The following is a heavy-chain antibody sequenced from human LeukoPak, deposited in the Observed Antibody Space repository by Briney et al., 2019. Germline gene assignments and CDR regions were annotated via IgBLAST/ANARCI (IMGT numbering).Heavy chain of an antibody. V-gene: IGHV3-66*04. CDR2: IYSGGGT. CDR3: ARRAVADYYFDY. D-gene: IGHD6-19*01. J-gene: IGHJ4*02. Sequence: PGGSLRLSCAASGFTFSDYYMSWIRQAPGKGLEWVSVIYSGGGTYYADSVKGRFVISRDNSKNTLYLQMNSLRAEDAAVYYCARRAVADYYFDYWGQGTLVTVSS. CDR1: GFTFSDYY.